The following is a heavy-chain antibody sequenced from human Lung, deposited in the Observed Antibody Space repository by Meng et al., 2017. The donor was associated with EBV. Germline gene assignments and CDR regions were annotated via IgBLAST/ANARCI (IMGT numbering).Heavy chain of an antibody. Sequence: EVQLEESGGGLVKPGVSLRLSCAASGFTLRSYSMNWVRLAPGKGLEWVSSISSNLIDIYYADLVKGRFTISRDNAKNSLFLQMNSLRAEDTAVYSCSIDRTSNRFDYWGQGTLVTVSS. CDR3: SIDRTSNRFDY. CDR2: ISSNLIDI. D-gene: IGHD2-8*01. V-gene: IGHV3-21*01. CDR1: GFTLRSYS. J-gene: IGHJ4*02.